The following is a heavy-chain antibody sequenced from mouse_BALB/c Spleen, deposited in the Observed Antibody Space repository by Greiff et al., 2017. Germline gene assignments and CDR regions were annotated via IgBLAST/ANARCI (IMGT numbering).Heavy chain of an antibody. CDR1: GFTFSSFG. CDR2: ISSGSSTI. CDR3: ARSALITTVVAENFDV. V-gene: IGHV5-17*02. D-gene: IGHD1-1*01. J-gene: IGHJ1*01. Sequence: EVQGVESGGGLVQPGGSRKLSCAASGFTFSSFGMHWVRQAPEKGLEWVAYISSGSSTIYYADTVKGRFTISRDNPKNTLFLQMTSLRSEDTAMYYCARSALITTVVAENFDVWGAGTTVTVSS.